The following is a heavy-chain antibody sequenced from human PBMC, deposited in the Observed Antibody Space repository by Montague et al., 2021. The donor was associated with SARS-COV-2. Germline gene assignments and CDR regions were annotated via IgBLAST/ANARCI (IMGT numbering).Heavy chain of an antibody. CDR1: GGSISSYY. CDR3: AGISKYSYGIYYYGMDV. J-gene: IGHJ6*02. CDR2: IYYSGST. Sequence: SETLSLTCTVSGGSISSYYWSWIRQPPGKGLEWIGYIYYSGSTXXXPSXXXRVTISVDTSKNQFSLKLSSVTAADTAVYYCAGISKYSYGIYYYGMDVWGQGATVTVSS. V-gene: IGHV4-59*01. D-gene: IGHD5-18*01.